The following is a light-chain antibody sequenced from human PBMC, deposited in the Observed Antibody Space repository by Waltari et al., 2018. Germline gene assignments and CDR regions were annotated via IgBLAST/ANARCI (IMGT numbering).Light chain of an antibody. J-gene: IGKJ1*01. Sequence: AIQMTQSASSLSASVGASVNSTCRASQGLRNDLGWFQQKSWKAPQLLIYAASTFQSGVPSRFTGSGSGTDFTLTISSLQPEDFATYYCLQDYAYPRTFGQGTKVE. CDR3: LQDYAYPRT. V-gene: IGKV1-6*01. CDR2: AAS. CDR1: QGLRND.